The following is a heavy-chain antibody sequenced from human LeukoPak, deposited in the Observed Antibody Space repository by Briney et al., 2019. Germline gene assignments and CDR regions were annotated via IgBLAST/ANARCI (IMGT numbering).Heavy chain of an antibody. Sequence: GGSLRLSCVPSGFTFSTYAMYWVRQAPGKGLEWVAVISYDGSNEYYADSVKGRFTISRDNSRNMLYLQMNSLRVEDTAVYYCAKDYYSSGFDYWGQGTLVTVSS. CDR1: GFTFSTYA. J-gene: IGHJ4*02. CDR2: ISYDGSNE. V-gene: IGHV3-30*18. CDR3: AKDYYSSGFDY. D-gene: IGHD3-22*01.